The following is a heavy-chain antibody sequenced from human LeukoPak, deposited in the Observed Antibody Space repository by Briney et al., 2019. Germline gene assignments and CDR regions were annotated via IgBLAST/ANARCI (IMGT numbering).Heavy chain of an antibody. Sequence: GESLKISCKGSEYTFTNYWIGWVRQMPGKGPEWMGIIYPGDSDTRYSPSFQGQVTISVDKSISTAYLQWSSLKASDTAMYYCARRAPRYSSSSGPLFDYWGQGTLVTVSS. D-gene: IGHD6-6*01. J-gene: IGHJ4*02. CDR1: EYTFTNYW. CDR2: IYPGDSDT. V-gene: IGHV5-51*01. CDR3: ARRAPRYSSSSGPLFDY.